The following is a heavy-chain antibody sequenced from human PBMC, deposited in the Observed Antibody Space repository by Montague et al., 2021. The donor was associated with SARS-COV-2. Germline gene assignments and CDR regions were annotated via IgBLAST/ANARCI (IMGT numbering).Heavy chain of an antibody. V-gene: IGHV4-39*01. CDR1: GGTISTDNLYWY. J-gene: IGHJ4*02. CDR3: ARHVSNLRAAVDYFDY. CDR2: ISHNGDS. D-gene: IGHD5/OR15-5a*01. Sequence: SETLSLTCLVSGGTISTDNLYWYWVWLPQPTGLGLEWIGSISHNGDSYYNPSLNTRVTISIDTSRNHFSLSLTSVTATDTAVYYCARHVSNLRAAVDYFDYWGQGTPVTVSS.